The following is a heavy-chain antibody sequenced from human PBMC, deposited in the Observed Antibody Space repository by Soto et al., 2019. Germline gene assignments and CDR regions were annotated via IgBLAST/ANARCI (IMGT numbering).Heavy chain of an antibody. D-gene: IGHD5-12*01. V-gene: IGHV4-59*02. CDR2: MHYTGFT. J-gene: IGHJ4*02. Sequence: SETLSLTCSFSGDSVTSHYSTWIRQSPEKGLEWIGYMHYTGFTHYNPSLKSRVTISVDTSKNQFTLQLSSVTAADTAVYYCAREVRWLQYGYFDYWGQGTLVTVSS. CDR3: AREVRWLQYGYFDY. CDR1: GDSVTSHY.